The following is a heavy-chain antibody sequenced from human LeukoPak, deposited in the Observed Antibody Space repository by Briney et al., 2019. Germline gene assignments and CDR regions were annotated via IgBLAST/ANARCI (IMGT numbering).Heavy chain of an antibody. Sequence: SETLSLTCTVSGGSISSGSYYWSWIRQPPGEGLEWIGSIYYSGNTYYNPSLKSRVTISVDTSKNQFSLKLSSVTAADTAVYYCAKDQRVNWGAYWYFDLWGRGTLVTVSS. J-gene: IGHJ2*01. CDR1: GGSISSGSYY. D-gene: IGHD7-27*01. CDR3: AKDQRVNWGAYWYFDL. V-gene: IGHV4-39*07. CDR2: IYYSGNT.